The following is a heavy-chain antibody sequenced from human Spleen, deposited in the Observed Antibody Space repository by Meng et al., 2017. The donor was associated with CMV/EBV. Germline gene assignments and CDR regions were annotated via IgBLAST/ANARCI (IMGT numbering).Heavy chain of an antibody. CDR2: INWNGGSR. Sequence: GESLKISCAASGFTFEDYGMSWVRQTPGKGLEWVSGINWNGGSRAYAESVKGRFTISRDNAKNSLYLQMNSLRAEDTAVYYCASTTGYWGQGTLVTVSS. D-gene: IGHD1-1*01. CDR3: ASTTGY. V-gene: IGHV3-20*04. CDR1: GFTFEDYG. J-gene: IGHJ4*02.